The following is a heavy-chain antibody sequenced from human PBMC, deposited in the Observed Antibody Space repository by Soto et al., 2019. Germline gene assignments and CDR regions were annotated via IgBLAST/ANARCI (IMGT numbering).Heavy chain of an antibody. V-gene: IGHV3-30-3*01. D-gene: IGHD1-1*01. Sequence: QVQLVESGGGVVQPGRSLRLSCAASGFGFRSYAMYWVRQAPGKGLEWVAGISHDGSNQHYADSVQGRFTISRDNSKDTLFLQLNTVGVEDTAVYYCARPPGTVYYLDSWGQGTQVTVSS. CDR3: ARPPGTVYYLDS. J-gene: IGHJ4*02. CDR2: ISHDGSNQ. CDR1: GFGFRSYA.